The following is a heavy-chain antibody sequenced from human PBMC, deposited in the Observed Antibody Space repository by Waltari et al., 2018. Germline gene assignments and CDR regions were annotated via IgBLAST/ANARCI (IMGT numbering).Heavy chain of an antibody. CDR1: GLTFSNFA. D-gene: IGHD3-16*01. V-gene: IGHV3-23*01. CDR3: AKFKGALRQNYAMDV. J-gene: IGHJ6*02. CDR2: IGGSSGTT. Sequence: EVQVLESGGGLVQPGGSLRLSCVASGLTFSNFAMSWVRQAPGKGLEWVSVIGGSSGTTFYAGSVKGRFTVSRDNSKNTLYLQMNSLRAEDTAVYFCAKFKGALRQNYAMDVWGQGTTVTVSS.